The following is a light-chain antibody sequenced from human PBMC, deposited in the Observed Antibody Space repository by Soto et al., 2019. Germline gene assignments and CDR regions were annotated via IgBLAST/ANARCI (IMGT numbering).Light chain of an antibody. CDR3: QQYNSSWT. CDR1: QSISSW. Sequence: DIQMTQSPSTLSASVGDRVTITCRASQSISSWLAWYQQKPGKAPKLLIYDASSLESGVPSRFSGSGSGTEFTLTISSLQPDDFAPYYCQQYNSSWTFGQGNKVDIX. V-gene: IGKV1-5*01. J-gene: IGKJ1*01. CDR2: DAS.